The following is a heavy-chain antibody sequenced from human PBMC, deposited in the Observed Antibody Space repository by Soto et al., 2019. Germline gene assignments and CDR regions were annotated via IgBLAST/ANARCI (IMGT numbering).Heavy chain of an antibody. CDR1: GGTFSSYA. J-gene: IGHJ5*02. D-gene: IGHD6-13*01. V-gene: IGHV1-69*13. Sequence: SVKVSCKASGGTFSSYAISWVRQAPGQGLEWMGGIIPIFGTANYAQKFQGRVTITADESTSTAYMELSSLRSEDTAVYYCARDQYSSSWYPNNWFDPWGQGTLVTVSS. CDR3: ARDQYSSSWYPNNWFDP. CDR2: IIPIFGTA.